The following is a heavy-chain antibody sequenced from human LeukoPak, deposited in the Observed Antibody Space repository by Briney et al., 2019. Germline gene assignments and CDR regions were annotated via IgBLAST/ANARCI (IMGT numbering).Heavy chain of an antibody. V-gene: IGHV3-23*01. CDR3: AKSMTLQWRGFFDL. CDR2: ISDSGANT. D-gene: IGHD6-19*01. CDR1: GFTFSTYA. Sequence: GGSLRLSCAASGFTFSTYAMSWVRQAPGKGLEWVSTISDSGANTYYADSVRGRFTISRDNSKNTLYLQKNSLRADDTAIYYCAKSMTLQWRGFFDLWGRGTHATVSS. J-gene: IGHJ2*01.